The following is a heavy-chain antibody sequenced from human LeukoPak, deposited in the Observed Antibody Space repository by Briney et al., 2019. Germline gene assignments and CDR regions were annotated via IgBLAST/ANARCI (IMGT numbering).Heavy chain of an antibody. CDR2: ITSSGSST. D-gene: IGHD3-22*01. CDR1: GFTFSDYY. J-gene: IGHJ4*02. CDR3: ARSPEYYYDSSGYYTWYFDY. Sequence: PGGSLRLSCAASGFTFSDYYMTWIRQAPGKGLEWVSYITSSGSSTYYADSVKGRFTISRDNAKNSLYLQMNSLRAEDTAVYYCARSPEYYYDSSGYYTWYFDYWGQGTLVTVSS. V-gene: IGHV3-11*01.